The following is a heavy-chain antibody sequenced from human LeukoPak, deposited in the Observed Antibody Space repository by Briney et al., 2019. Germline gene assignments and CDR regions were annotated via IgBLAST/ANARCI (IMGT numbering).Heavy chain of an antibody. CDR3: ARDAYSIPYYYYYMDV. CDR2: ISSSSSYI. J-gene: IGHJ6*03. V-gene: IGHV3-21*01. CDR1: GFTFSSYS. D-gene: IGHD4-11*01. Sequence: GGSLRLSCAASGFTFSSYSMNWVRQAPGKGLEWVSSISSSSSYIYYADSVKGRFTISRDNAKNSLYLQMNSLRAEDTAVYYCARDAYSIPYYYYYMDVWGKGATATVSS.